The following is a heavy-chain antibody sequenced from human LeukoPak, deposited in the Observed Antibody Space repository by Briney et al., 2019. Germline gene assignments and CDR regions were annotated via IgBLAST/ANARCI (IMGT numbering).Heavy chain of an antibody. CDR2: INHSGST. CDR1: GGSFSGYY. CDR3: ARGEIAARPLYFDY. V-gene: IGHV4-34*01. D-gene: IGHD6-6*01. J-gene: IGHJ4*02. Sequence: PSETLSLTCAVYGGSFSGYYWSWIRQPPGKGLEWIGEINHSGSTNYNPSLKSRVTMSVDTSKNQFSLKLSSVTAADTAVYYCARGEIAARPLYFDYWGQGTLVTVSS.